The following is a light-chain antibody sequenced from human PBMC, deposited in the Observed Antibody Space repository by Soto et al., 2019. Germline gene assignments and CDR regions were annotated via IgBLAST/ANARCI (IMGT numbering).Light chain of an antibody. CDR3: QQYGRA. V-gene: IGKV3-11*01. Sequence: EIVLTQSPATLSLSPGERATLSCRASQSISSSLAWYQQKPGQAPRLLIYAASNRATGIPARFSGSGSGTDFTLTITRLEPEDFAVYYCQQYGRAFGQGTKVDIK. J-gene: IGKJ1*01. CDR2: AAS. CDR1: QSISSS.